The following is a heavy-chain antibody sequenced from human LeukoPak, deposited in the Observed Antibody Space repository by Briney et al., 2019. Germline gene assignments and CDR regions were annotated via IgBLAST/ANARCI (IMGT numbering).Heavy chain of an antibody. CDR2: ISSSSSYI. Sequence: GGSLRLSCAASGFTFSSYSMNWVRQAPGKGLEWVSSISSSSSYIYHADSVKGRFTISRDNAKNSLYLQMNSLRAEDTAVYYCARVIAAAGTDYWGQGTLVTVSS. D-gene: IGHD6-13*01. CDR3: ARVIAAAGTDY. V-gene: IGHV3-21*01. CDR1: GFTFSSYS. J-gene: IGHJ4*02.